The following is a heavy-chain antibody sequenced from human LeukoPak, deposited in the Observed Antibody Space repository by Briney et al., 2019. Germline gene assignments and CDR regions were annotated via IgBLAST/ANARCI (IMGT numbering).Heavy chain of an antibody. CDR1: GFTFDDYA. CDR3: AKVPPRRNYFDY. V-gene: IGHV3-9*01. J-gene: IGHJ4*02. CDR2: ISWNSGSI. Sequence: SGGSLRLSCAASGFTFDDYAMHWVRQAPGKGLEWVSGISWNSGSIGYADSVKGRFTISRDNAKNSLYLQMNSLRAGDTALYYCAKVPPRRNYFDYWGQGTLVTVSS. D-gene: IGHD3-10*01.